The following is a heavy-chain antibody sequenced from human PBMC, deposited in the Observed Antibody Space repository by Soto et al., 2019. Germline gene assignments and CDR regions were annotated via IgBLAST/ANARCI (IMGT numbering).Heavy chain of an antibody. CDR1: GYTFTSYD. CDR2: MNPNSGNT. CDR3: ARGLGYCSGGSCPSPFDX. Sequence: SSVKVSCKASGYTFTSYDINWVRQATGQGLEWMGWMNPNSGNTGYAQKFQGRVTMTRNTSISTAYMELSSLRSEDTAVYYCARGLGYCSGGSCPSPFDXWGQGTLVTVSS. D-gene: IGHD2-15*01. J-gene: IGHJ4*02. V-gene: IGHV1-8*01.